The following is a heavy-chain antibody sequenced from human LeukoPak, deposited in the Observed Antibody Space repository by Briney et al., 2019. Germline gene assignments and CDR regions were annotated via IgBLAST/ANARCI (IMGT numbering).Heavy chain of an antibody. J-gene: IGHJ4*02. V-gene: IGHV4-61*02. D-gene: IGHD5-24*01. CDR2: IYTSVST. CDR3: AGGVRDGYNPR. Sequence: PSETLSLTCTVSGGSISSGSYYWSWIRQPAGKGLEWIGRIYTSVSTNYNPSLKSRVTISVDTSKNQFSLKLSSVTAADTAVYYCAGGVRDGYNPRWGQGTLVTVSS. CDR1: GGSISSGSYY.